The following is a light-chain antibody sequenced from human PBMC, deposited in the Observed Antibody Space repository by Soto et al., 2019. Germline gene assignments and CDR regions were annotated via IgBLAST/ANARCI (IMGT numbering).Light chain of an antibody. V-gene: IGKV3-20*01. J-gene: IGKJ1*01. CDR1: QSVNSN. CDR3: QRYDSLRT. Sequence: EIVLTQSRATLSLSPGERATLSCRASQSVNSNLAWYQQKPGQAPRVLIYRASIRATGIPDRFSGSGSGTDFTLTITRLEHEDFAMYYCQRYDSLRTFGQGTKVDIK. CDR2: RAS.